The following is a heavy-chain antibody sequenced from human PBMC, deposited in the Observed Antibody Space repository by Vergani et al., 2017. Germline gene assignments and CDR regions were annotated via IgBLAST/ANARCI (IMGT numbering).Heavy chain of an antibody. D-gene: IGHD4-23*01. Sequence: EVQLVESGGGLVQPGGSLRLSCAASGFTFSSYDMHWVRQATGKGLEWVSAIGTAGDTYYPGSVKGRFTISRENAKNSLYLQMNSLRAGGTAVYYCARGGIYGGRYFDLWGRGTLVTVSS. V-gene: IGHV3-13*01. J-gene: IGHJ2*01. CDR1: GFTFSSYD. CDR3: ARGGIYGGRYFDL. CDR2: IGTAGDT.